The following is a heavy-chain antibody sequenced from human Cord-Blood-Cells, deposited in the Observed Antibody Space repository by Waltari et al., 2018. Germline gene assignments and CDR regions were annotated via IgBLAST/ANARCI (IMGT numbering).Heavy chain of an antibody. V-gene: IGHV3-21*01. Sequence: EVQLVESGGGLVKPGGSLRLSCAASGFTFSSYSMNWVRQAPGKGLGLVSSISSSISYIYYADSVKGRFTISRDNAKNSLYLQMNSLRAEDTAVYYCARSGYFGDAFDIWGQGTMVTVSS. CDR2: ISSSISYI. D-gene: IGHD3-10*01. CDR3: ARSGYFGDAFDI. J-gene: IGHJ3*02. CDR1: GFTFSSYS.